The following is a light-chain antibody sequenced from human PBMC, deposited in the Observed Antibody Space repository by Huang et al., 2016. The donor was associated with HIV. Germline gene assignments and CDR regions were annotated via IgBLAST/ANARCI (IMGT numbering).Light chain of an antibody. CDR1: QSVKNQ. CDR3: QQYNNWPPWT. J-gene: IGKJ1*01. CDR2: DAS. Sequence: EVVMTQSPVTLSVSPGERATLSCRASQSVKNQLAWFQQKPGQAPRPRIHDASIRATGIPDRFSGSGSGTEFTLTISSPQSEDFAVYYCQQYNNWPPWTFGQGTKVEIK. V-gene: IGKV3-15*01.